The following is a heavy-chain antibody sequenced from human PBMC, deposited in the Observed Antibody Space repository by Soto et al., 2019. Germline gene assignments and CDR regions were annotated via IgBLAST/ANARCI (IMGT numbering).Heavy chain of an antibody. V-gene: IGHV4-39*01. D-gene: IGHD3-22*01. CDR3: ARHRPDLYYYDSSGYLNDAFDI. CDR1: GGSISSSSYY. Sequence: PSETLSLTCTVSGGSISSSSYYWGWIRQPPGKGLEWIGSIYYSGSTYYNPSLKSRVTISVDTSKNQFSLKLSSVTAADTAVYYCARHRPDLYYYDSSGYLNDAFDIWGQGTMVTVSS. J-gene: IGHJ3*02. CDR2: IYYSGST.